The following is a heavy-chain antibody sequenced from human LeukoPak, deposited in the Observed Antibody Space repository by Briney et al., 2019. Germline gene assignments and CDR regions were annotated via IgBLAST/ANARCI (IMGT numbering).Heavy chain of an antibody. Sequence: SQTLSLTCTVSGGSISRGSYYWSWIRQPAGKGLEWIGRFHSSGSTDYNPSLKSRVTISVDTSKNQFSLKVTSVTAANTAVYYCARGGDYDSSVYYPAEHFQYWGQGTLVTVSS. CDR3: ARGGDYDSSVYYPAEHFQY. D-gene: IGHD3-22*01. CDR1: GGSISRGSYY. J-gene: IGHJ1*01. V-gene: IGHV4-61*02. CDR2: FHSSGST.